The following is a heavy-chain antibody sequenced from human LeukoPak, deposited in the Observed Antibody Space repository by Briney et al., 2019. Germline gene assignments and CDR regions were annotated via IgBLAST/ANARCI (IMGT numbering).Heavy chain of an antibody. CDR1: GGTFSSYA. CDR2: IIPILGIA. J-gene: IGHJ4*02. V-gene: IGHV1-69*04. Sequence: SVKVSCKASGGTFSSYAIGWVRQAPGQGLEWMGRIIPILGIANYAQKFQGRVTITADKSTSTAYMELSSLRSEDTAVYYCARICSGGSCRGVDYWGQGTLVTVSS. D-gene: IGHD2-15*01. CDR3: ARICSGGSCRGVDY.